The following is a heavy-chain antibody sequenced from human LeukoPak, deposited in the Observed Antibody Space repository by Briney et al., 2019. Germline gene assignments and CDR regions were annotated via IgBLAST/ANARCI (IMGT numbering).Heavy chain of an antibody. CDR3: AGDLVWFGELSNFFWFDP. V-gene: IGHV1-46*01. CDR2: INPSGGST. CDR1: GYTFTSYY. Sequence: GASVKVSCKASGYTFTSYYMHWVRQAPGQGLEWMGIINPSGGSTSYAQKFQGRVTMTRDTSTSTVYMELSSLRSEDTAVYYCAGDLVWFGELSNFFWFDPWGQGTLVTVSS. D-gene: IGHD3-10*01. J-gene: IGHJ5*02.